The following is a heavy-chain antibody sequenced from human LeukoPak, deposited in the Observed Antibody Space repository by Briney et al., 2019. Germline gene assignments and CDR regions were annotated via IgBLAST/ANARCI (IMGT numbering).Heavy chain of an antibody. CDR1: GFTFSSYA. D-gene: IGHD4-17*01. J-gene: IGHJ4*02. V-gene: IGHV3-23*01. Sequence: GGSLALSCAASGFTFSSYAMSWVRQAPGKGLEWVSTISGGGGATYSADSVKGRLAISRDNSKNTLYLQMNSLRAEDTAVYYCAKDERGDYLPPYYFDYWGQGTLVTVSS. CDR2: ISGGGGAT. CDR3: AKDERGDYLPPYYFDY.